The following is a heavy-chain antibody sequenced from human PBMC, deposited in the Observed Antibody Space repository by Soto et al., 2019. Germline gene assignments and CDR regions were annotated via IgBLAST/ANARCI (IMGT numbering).Heavy chain of an antibody. CDR3: ARAEVRGAIGWFDP. CDR1: GYTFTSYA. J-gene: IGHJ5*02. Sequence: QVQLVQSGAEEKKPGASVKVSCKASGYTFTSYAMHWVRQAPGQRLEWMGWINAGNGNTKYSQKFQGRVTITRDTSASTAYMEVSSLRSEERAEYYCARAEVRGAIGWFDPWFQGTLVTVSS. CDR2: INAGNGNT. D-gene: IGHD3-10*01. V-gene: IGHV1-3*05.